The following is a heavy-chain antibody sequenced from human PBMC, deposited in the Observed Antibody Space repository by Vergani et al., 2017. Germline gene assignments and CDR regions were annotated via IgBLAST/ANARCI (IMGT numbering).Heavy chain of an antibody. CDR2: IYTSGFT. V-gene: IGHV4-61*02. Sequence: QVQLQESGPGLVKPSQTLSLTCTVSGGSISSGSYYWNWIRQPAGKGLEWIGRIYTSGFTNYNPSLKSRVTISIDTSKNQFSLKLSSVTAADTAVYFCARESAPHFPMFRRVKYNWFDPWGQGTLVTVSS. D-gene: IGHD3-10*01. CDR3: ARESAPHFPMFRRVKYNWFDP. J-gene: IGHJ5*02. CDR1: GGSISSGSYY.